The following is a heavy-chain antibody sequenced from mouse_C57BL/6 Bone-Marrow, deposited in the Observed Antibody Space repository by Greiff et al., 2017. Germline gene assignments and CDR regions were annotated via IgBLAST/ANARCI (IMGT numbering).Heavy chain of an antibody. V-gene: IGHV1-69*01. D-gene: IGHD2-4*01. CDR1: GYTFTSYW. J-gene: IGHJ4*01. CDR3: AKDHYDFPHYYAMDY. CDR2: IDPSDSYT. Sequence: QVQLQQPGAELVMPGASVKLSCKASGYTFTSYWMHWVKQRPGQGLEWIGEIDPSDSYTNYNQKFKGMSTLTLDKSSSTAYMQLSSLTSEDSAVYYCAKDHYDFPHYYAMDYWGQGTSVTVSS.